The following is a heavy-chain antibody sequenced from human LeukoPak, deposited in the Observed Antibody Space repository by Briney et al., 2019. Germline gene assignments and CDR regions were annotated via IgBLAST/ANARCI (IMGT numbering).Heavy chain of an antibody. CDR1: GFTFRSYA. J-gene: IGHJ4*02. Sequence: GGSLRLSCEASGFTFRSYATNWVRLAPGKGLEWVSSLSGRGDITYYADSVKGRFTISRDNSKNTLYLQMNSLRAEDTAVYHCAKEDRSSGFYGLDYWGQGTLVTVSS. CDR3: AKEDRSSGFYGLDY. D-gene: IGHD6-19*01. CDR2: LSGRGDIT. V-gene: IGHV3-23*01.